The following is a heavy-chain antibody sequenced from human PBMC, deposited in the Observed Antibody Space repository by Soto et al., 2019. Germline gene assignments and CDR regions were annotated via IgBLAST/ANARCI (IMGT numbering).Heavy chain of an antibody. CDR2: IYSGGST. Sequence: GGSLRLSCAASGFTVSSNYMSWVRQAPGKGLEWVSVIYSGGSTYYADSVKGRFTISRDNSKNTLYLQMNSLRAEDTAVYYCARAYGDYYFDYWGQGTLVTVSS. CDR1: GFTVSSNY. D-gene: IGHD4-17*01. CDR3: ARAYGDYYFDY. J-gene: IGHJ4*02. V-gene: IGHV3-66*01.